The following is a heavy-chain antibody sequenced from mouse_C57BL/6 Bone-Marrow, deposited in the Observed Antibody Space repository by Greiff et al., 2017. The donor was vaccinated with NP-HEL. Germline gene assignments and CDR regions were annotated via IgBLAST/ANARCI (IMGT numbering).Heavy chain of an antibody. CDR1: GYTFTSYW. J-gene: IGHJ4*01. D-gene: IGHD1-1*01. V-gene: IGHV1-61*01. CDR2: IYPSDSET. Sequence: VQLQQPGAELVRPGSSVKLSCKASGYTFTSYWMDWVKQRPGQGLEWIGHIYPSDSETHYNQKFQDKATLTVDKSSSTAYMQLSSLTSEDSAVYYCARNRDYGSQYAMDYWGQGTSVTVSS. CDR3: ARNRDYGSQYAMDY.